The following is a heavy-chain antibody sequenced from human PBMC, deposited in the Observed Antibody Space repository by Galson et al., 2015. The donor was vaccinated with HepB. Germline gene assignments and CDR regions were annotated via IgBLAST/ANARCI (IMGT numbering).Heavy chain of an antibody. CDR3: ARASPYGTTWYGANDY. CDR1: GFTFNNHA. Sequence: SLRLSCAASGFTFNNHALTWVRQAPGKGLEWVSAIRGSNGDTFYADSVNGRFTISRDSSKSTLYLQLYSLKVEDTAVYYRARASPYGTTWYGANDYWGHGTLITVSS. CDR2: IRGSNGDT. D-gene: IGHD6-13*01. V-gene: IGHV3-23*01. J-gene: IGHJ4*01.